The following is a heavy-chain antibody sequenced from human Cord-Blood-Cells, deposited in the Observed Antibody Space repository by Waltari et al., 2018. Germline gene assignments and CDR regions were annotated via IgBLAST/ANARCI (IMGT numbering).Heavy chain of an antibody. D-gene: IGHD5-12*01. CDR2: SNPNSGCT. CDR1: GYTFTGYY. Sequence: QVQLVQSGAEVKKPGASVKVSCKASGYTFTGYYMHWVRQPPGQGLERMGRSNPNSGCTNYAQKFQGRVNMTRDTSINTAYMGLSRLRSDDTAVYYCARDSSRFSRHIGSRAFYICGQGTMVTVSS. CDR3: ARDSSRFSRHIGSRAFYI. V-gene: IGHV1-2*06. J-gene: IGHJ3*02.